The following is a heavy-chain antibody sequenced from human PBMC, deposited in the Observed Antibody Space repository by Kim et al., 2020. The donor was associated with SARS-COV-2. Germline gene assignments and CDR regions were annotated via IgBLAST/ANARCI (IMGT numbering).Heavy chain of an antibody. Sequence: SETLSLTCTVSGGSISSGGYYWSWIRQHPGKGLEWIGYIYYSGSTYYNPSLKSRVTISVDTSKNQFSLKLSSVTAADTAVYYCARGGQIAAGYNDYWGQGTLVTVSS. V-gene: IGHV4-31*03. D-gene: IGHD6-13*01. J-gene: IGHJ4*02. CDR2: IYYSGST. CDR1: GGSISSGGYY. CDR3: ARGGQIAAGYNDY.